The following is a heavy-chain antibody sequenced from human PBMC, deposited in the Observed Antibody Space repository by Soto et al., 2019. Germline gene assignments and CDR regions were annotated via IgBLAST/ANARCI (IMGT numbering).Heavy chain of an antibody. V-gene: IGHV1-8*01. CDR2: MNPKSGKT. CDR1: GYTFINYD. J-gene: IGHJ4*02. CDR3: SRTPGDY. Sequence: GASVKVSCKTSGYTFINYDINWVRQAPGKGLEWMGLMNPKSGKTGYAQKFQGRVSMTRDTSTSTAYMKLNSLRSEDTATYYCSRTPGDYWGQGTLVTVSS. D-gene: IGHD2-15*01.